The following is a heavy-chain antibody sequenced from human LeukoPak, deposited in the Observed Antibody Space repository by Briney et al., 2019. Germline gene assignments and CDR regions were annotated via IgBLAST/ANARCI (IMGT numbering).Heavy chain of an antibody. J-gene: IGHJ4*02. CDR3: AREAGTGDY. CDR2: IKPDGSEK. V-gene: IGHV3-7*01. CDR1: GFIFSNYW. D-gene: IGHD3-10*01. Sequence: GGSLRLSCAASGFIFSNYWMSWVRQAPGKGLEWVANIKPDGSEKYYVDSIEGRFTISRDNTKNSLYLQMNSLRAEDTAVYYCAREAGTGDYWGQGTLVTVSS.